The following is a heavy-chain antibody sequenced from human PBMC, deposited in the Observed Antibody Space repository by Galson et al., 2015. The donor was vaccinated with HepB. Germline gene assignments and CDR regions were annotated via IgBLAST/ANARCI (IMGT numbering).Heavy chain of an antibody. J-gene: IGHJ4*02. D-gene: IGHD5-18*01. CDR3: AKNTAMVMHYFDY. V-gene: IGHV3-21*01. CDR2: ISSSSSYI. Sequence: SLRLSCAASGFTFSSYSMNWVRQAPGKGLEWVSSISSSSSYIYYADSVKGRFTISRDNAKNSLYLQMNSLRAEDTAVYYCAKNTAMVMHYFDYWGQGTLVTVSS. CDR1: GFTFSSYS.